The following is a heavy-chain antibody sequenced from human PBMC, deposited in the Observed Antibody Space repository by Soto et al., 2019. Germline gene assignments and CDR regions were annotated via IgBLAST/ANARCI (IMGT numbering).Heavy chain of an antibody. CDR3: ARDGRQERGFLEWIYGMDV. J-gene: IGHJ6*02. CDR2: IYYSGST. D-gene: IGHD3-3*01. V-gene: IGHV4-30-4*01. CDR1: GGSISSGDYY. Sequence: QVQLQESGPGLVKPSQTLSLTCTVSGGSISSGDYYWSWIRQPPGKGLEWIGYIYYSGSTYYNPSLTSRVTISVDTSKNQFSLKLSSVTAADTAVYYCARDGRQERGFLEWIYGMDVWGQGTTVTVSS.